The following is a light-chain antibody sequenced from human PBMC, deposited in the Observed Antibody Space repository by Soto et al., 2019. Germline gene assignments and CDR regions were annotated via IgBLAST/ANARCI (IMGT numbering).Light chain of an antibody. CDR1: DSDIGTYG. J-gene: IGLJ3*02. Sequence: QSVLTQPPSLSAAPGQRVTISCSGSDSDIGTYGVSWYQHLPGTAPKLLIYDNEKRPSGIPDRFSGSKSDTSVTLDITGLQTGDEADYYCATWDRVLSVGLFGGGTKVXVL. CDR2: DNE. CDR3: ATWDRVLSVGL. V-gene: IGLV1-51*01.